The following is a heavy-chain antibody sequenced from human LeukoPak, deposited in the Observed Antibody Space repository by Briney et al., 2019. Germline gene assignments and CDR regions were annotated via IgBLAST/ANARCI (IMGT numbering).Heavy chain of an antibody. CDR3: ARVPPTTPLDY. V-gene: IGHV1-24*01. D-gene: IGHD1-7*01. CDR1: GYTLAELS. J-gene: IGHJ4*02. Sequence: ASVKVSCKVSGYTLAELSMHWVRQAPGKGLEWMGGFDPEDGETIYAQKFQGRVTMTRNTSISTAYMELSSLRSGDTAAYYCARVPPTTPLDYWGQGTLVTVSS. CDR2: FDPEDGET.